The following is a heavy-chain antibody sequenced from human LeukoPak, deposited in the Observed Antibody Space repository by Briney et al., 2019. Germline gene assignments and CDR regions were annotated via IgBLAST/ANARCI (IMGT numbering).Heavy chain of an antibody. Sequence: GASVKVSRKASGYTFTGYYMHWVRQAPGQGLEWMGWINPNSGGTDYAQKFQGRVTMTRDTSISTAYMELSRLRSDDTAVYYCARELVGATTLVDYWGQGTLVTVSS. V-gene: IGHV1-2*02. CDR1: GYTFTGYY. D-gene: IGHD1-26*01. CDR3: ARELVGATTLVDY. J-gene: IGHJ4*02. CDR2: INPNSGGT.